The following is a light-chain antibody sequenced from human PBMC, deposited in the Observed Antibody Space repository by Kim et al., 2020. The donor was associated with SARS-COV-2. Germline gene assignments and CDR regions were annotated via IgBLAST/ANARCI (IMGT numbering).Light chain of an antibody. CDR3: QQYGTSPYT. CDR2: GAS. CDR1: QSVSSSY. J-gene: IGKJ2*01. V-gene: IGKV3-20*01. Sequence: ENVLTQSPGTLSLSPGVRATLSCRASQSVSSSYLAWYQQKPGQAPRLLIYGASSRATGIPDRFSGSGSGTDFTLTISRLEPEDFAVYYCQQYGTSPYTFGQGTKLEI.